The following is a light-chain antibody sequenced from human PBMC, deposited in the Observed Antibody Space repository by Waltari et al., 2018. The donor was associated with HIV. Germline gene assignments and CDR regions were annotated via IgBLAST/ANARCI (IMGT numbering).Light chain of an antibody. CDR1: NIGSNS. Sequence: SYVLTQPPSVSVAPGQTARITCGGNNIGSNSVHWYQQKPGQAPVLVVYHDSDRSSGIPERFSGSNSGNTATLTISRVEAGDEADYYCQVWDSSSDHYVFGTGTKVTVL. V-gene: IGLV3-21*02. CDR3: QVWDSSSDHYV. J-gene: IGLJ1*01. CDR2: HDS.